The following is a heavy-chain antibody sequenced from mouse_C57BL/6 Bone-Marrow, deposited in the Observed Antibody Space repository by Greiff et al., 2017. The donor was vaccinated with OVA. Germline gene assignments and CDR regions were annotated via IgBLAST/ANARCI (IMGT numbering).Heavy chain of an antibody. CDR1: GYTFTSYG. V-gene: IGHV1-81*01. CDR2: IYPRSGNT. D-gene: IGHD2-1*01. CDR3: ARVYCDYYAMDY. J-gene: IGHJ4*01. Sequence: QVQLQQSGAELARPGASVKLSCKASGYTFTSYGISWVQQRPGQGLEWIGEIYPRSGNTYYNEKFKGKATLTADKSSSTAYMELRSLTSEDSAVYFCARVYCDYYAMDYWGQGTSVTVSS.